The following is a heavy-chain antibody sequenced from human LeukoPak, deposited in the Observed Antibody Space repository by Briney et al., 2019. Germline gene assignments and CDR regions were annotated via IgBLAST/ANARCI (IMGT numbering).Heavy chain of an antibody. D-gene: IGHD1-14*01. J-gene: IGHJ6*03. CDR1: GFTFSSYS. CDR2: ISSSSSTI. CDR3: ARDRVEGTTTGNYYYYYMDV. Sequence: GGSLRLSCAASGFTFSSYSMNWVRQAPGKGLEWVSYISSSSSTIYYADSVKGRFTISRDNAKNSLYLQMNSLRAEDTAVYYCARDRVEGTTTGNYYYYYMDVWGKGTTVTVSS. V-gene: IGHV3-48*01.